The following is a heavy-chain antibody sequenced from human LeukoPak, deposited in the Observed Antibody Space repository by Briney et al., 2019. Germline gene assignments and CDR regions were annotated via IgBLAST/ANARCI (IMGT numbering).Heavy chain of an antibody. J-gene: IGHJ3*02. V-gene: IGHV1-2*06. D-gene: IGHD6-19*01. CDR3: ARTVAGDNDAFDI. CDR1: GYTFTGYY. CDR2: INPNSGGT. Sequence: GASVKVSCKASGYTFTGYYMHWVRQAPGQGLEWMGRINPNSGGTNYAQKFQGRVTMTRDTPISTAYMELSRLRSDDTAVYYCARTVAGDNDAFDIWGQGTMVTVSS.